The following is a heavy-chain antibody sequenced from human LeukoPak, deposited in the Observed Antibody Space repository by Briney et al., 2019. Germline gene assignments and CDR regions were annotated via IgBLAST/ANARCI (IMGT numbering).Heavy chain of an antibody. CDR1: GGSISSGDYY. V-gene: IGHV4-30-4*01. J-gene: IGHJ5*02. CDR3: ARGVQYVVSQHGNWFDP. Sequence: SETLSLTCTVSGGSISSGDYYWSWIRQPPGKGLEWIGYIYYSGSTYYNPSLKSRVTISVDRSKNQFSLKLSSVTAADTAVYYCARGVQYVVSQHGNWFDPWGQGTLVTVSS. D-gene: IGHD1-1*01. CDR2: IYYSGST.